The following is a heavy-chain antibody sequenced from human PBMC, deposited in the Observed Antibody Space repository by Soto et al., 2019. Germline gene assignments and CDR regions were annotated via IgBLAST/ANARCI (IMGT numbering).Heavy chain of an antibody. CDR1: GGSIIDGQTY. Sequence: QVQLQESGPGLVKPSQTLSLTCTVSGGSIIDGQTYLNWIRQHPERGLEWMGYINYRGTTNYSPALKSQILLSIDTSNIQFSLRLTSVTAADTAFYYCARDAPGVAPYWGQGTLVTVSS. V-gene: IGHV4-31*01. CDR2: INYRGTT. D-gene: IGHD2-15*01. J-gene: IGHJ4*02. CDR3: ARDAPGVAPY.